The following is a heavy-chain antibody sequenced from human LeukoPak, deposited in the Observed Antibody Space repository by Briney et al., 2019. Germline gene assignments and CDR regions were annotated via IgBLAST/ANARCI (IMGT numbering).Heavy chain of an antibody. CDR3: ARDSTYSSMWSYGSFDY. CDR1: GGSFSNYY. CDR2: IYTSGSS. Sequence: PSETLSLTCTVSGGSFSNYYWCWIRQPAGKGLEWIGRIYTSGSSNYNPSLKSRVTMSVDTPKNQFSLKLSSVTAADTAMYYCARDSTYSSMWSYGSFDYWGQGTLVTVSS. V-gene: IGHV4-4*07. D-gene: IGHD6-13*01. J-gene: IGHJ4*02.